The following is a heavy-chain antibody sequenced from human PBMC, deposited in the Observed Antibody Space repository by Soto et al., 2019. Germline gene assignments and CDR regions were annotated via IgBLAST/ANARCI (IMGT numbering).Heavy chain of an antibody. Sequence: QVQLVQSGAEVKKPGSSVKVSCKASGGTFSSYAISWVRQAPGQGLEWMGGIIPIFGTANYAQKFQGRVTIXXDXSXXRAYMELSSLRSEDTAVYYCAREMATTRRLGAFDIWGQGTMVTVSS. CDR3: AREMATTRRLGAFDI. D-gene: IGHD5-12*01. CDR2: IIPIFGTA. CDR1: GGTFSSYA. J-gene: IGHJ3*02. V-gene: IGHV1-69*12.